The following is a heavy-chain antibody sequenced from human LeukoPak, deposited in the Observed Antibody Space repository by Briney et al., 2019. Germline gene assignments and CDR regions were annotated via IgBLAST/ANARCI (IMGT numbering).Heavy chain of an antibody. D-gene: IGHD6-6*01. J-gene: IGHJ4*02. V-gene: IGHV3-21*04. CDR1: GFSFSTYS. CDR2: ISRNSRYI. CDR3: AAHPSSAY. Sequence: GGSLRLSCAASGFSFSTYSMNWVRQAPGKGLEWVSSISRNSRYIYYADSMRGRFTISRDNAKNSLYLQMNTLRAEDTAVYYCAAHPSSAYWGRGTLVTVSS.